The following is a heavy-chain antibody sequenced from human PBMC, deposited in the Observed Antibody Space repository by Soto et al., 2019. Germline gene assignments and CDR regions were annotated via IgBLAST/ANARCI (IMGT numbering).Heavy chain of an antibody. D-gene: IGHD6-13*01. V-gene: IGHV4-39*01. CDR2: IYYSGST. CDR1: GGSISSSSYY. J-gene: IGHJ4*02. CDR3: ARHISPLIAAAPFDY. Sequence: SETLSLTCTVSGGSISSSSYYWGWVRQPPGKGLEWIGSIYYSGSTYYNPSLKSRVTISVDTSKNQFSLKLSSVTAADTAVYYCARHISPLIAAAPFDYWGQGTLVTVSS.